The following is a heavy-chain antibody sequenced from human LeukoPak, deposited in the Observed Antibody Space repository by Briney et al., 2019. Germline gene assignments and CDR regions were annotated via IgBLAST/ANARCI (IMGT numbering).Heavy chain of an antibody. CDR3: ARDPYYYDSSGSFDY. CDR2: INPNSGGT. CDR1: GYTFTGYY. J-gene: IGHJ4*02. Sequence: WASVKVSCKASGYTFTGYYMHWVRQAPGQGLEWMGWINPNSGGTNYAQKFQGRVTMTRDTSISTAYMELSRLRSDDTAVYYCARDPYYYDSSGSFDYWGQGTLVTVSS. V-gene: IGHV1-2*02. D-gene: IGHD3-22*01.